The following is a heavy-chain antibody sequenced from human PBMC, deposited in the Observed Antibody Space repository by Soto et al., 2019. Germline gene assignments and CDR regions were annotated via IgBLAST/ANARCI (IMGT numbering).Heavy chain of an antibody. CDR3: TTGMYSSSSGVGSGYYYYGMDV. V-gene: IGHV3-15*01. Sequence: GGSLRLSCAASGFTFSNAWMSWVRQAPGKGLEWVGRIKSKTDGGTTDYAAPVKGRFTISRDDSKNTLYLQMNSLKTEDTAVYYCTTGMYSSSSGVGSGYYYYGMDVWGQGTTVTVSS. J-gene: IGHJ6*02. CDR2: IKSKTDGGTT. CDR1: GFTFSNAW. D-gene: IGHD6-6*01.